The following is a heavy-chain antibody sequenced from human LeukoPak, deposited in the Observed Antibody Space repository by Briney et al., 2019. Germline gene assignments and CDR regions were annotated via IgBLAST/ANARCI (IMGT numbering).Heavy chain of an antibody. D-gene: IGHD3-10*01. CDR2: IYSGGST. J-gene: IGHJ4*02. Sequence: GGSLRLSCAASGFTVSSNYMSWVRQAPGKGLEWVSVIYSGGSTYYADSVKGRFTISRDNSKNTLYLQMNSLRAEDTAVYYCARDKGDYYGSGAIDYWGQGTLVTVSS. CDR1: GFTVSSNY. CDR3: ARDKGDYYGSGAIDY. V-gene: IGHV3-66*01.